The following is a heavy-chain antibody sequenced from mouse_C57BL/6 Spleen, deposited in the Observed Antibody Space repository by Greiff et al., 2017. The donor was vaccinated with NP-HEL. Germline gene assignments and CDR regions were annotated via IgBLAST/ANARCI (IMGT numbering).Heavy chain of an antibody. CDR3: ARLDDEGFAY. D-gene: IGHD2-12*01. V-gene: IGHV1-64*01. CDR1: GYTFTSYW. CDR2: IHPNSGST. J-gene: IGHJ3*01. Sequence: VQLQQPGAELVKPGASVKLSCKASGYTFTSYWMHWVKQRPGQGLEWIGMIHPNSGSTNYNEKFKSKATLTVDKSSSTAYMQLSSLTSEDSAVYYCARLDDEGFAYWGQGTLVTVSA.